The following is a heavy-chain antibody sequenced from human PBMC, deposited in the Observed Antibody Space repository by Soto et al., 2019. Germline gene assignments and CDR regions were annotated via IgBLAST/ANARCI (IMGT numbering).Heavy chain of an antibody. CDR3: AKGTGWYDAFDI. V-gene: IGHV1-24*01. Sequence: ASVKVSCKVSGYTLTELSMHWVRQAPGKGLEWMGGFDPEDGETIYAQKFQGRVTMTEDTSTDTAYMELSSLRSEDTAVYYCAKGTGWYDAFDIWGQGTMVTVS. D-gene: IGHD6-19*01. J-gene: IGHJ3*02. CDR2: FDPEDGET. CDR1: GYTLTELS.